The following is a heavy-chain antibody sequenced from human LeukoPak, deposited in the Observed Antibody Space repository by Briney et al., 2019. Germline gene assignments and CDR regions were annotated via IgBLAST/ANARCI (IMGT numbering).Heavy chain of an antibody. V-gene: IGHV1-24*01. J-gene: IGHJ6*02. CDR2: FDPEDGET. D-gene: IGHD3-10*01. CDR1: GYTLTELS. Sequence: ASVKVSCKVSGYTLTELSMHWVRQAPGKGLECMGGFDPEDGETIYAQKFQGRVTMTGDTSTDTAYMELSSLRSEDTAVYYCATAGVRGVIGYYGMDVWGQGTTVTVSS. CDR3: ATAGVRGVIGYYGMDV.